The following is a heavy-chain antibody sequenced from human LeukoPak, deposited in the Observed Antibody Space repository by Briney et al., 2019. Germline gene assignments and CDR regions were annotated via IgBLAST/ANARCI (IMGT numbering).Heavy chain of an antibody. CDR1: GGSISTSSYY. V-gene: IGHV4-39*07. CDR3: AKSNGYGLADI. D-gene: IGHD6-13*01. J-gene: IGHJ3*02. Sequence: SETLSLTCTVSGGSISTSSYYWGWVRQPPGKGLEWIGNIFYSGSTYYSPSLKRRVTISLDTSRNQFSLKLNSVTAADTAVYYCAKSNGYGLADIWGQGTMVTVSS. CDR2: IFYSGST.